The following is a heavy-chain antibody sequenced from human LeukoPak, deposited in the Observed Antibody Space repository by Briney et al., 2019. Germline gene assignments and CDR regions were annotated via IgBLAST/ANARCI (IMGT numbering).Heavy chain of an antibody. CDR2: ISYDGSNK. J-gene: IGHJ4*02. CDR3: AKVPSAVAGTDYFDY. CDR1: GCTFSSYA. D-gene: IGHD6-19*01. V-gene: IGHV3-30-3*01. Sequence: PGGSLRLSCAASGCTFSSYAMHWVRQAPGKGLEWVAVISYDGSNKYYADSVKGRFTISRDNSKNTLYLQMNSLRAEDTAVYYCAKVPSAVAGTDYFDYWGQGTLVTVSS.